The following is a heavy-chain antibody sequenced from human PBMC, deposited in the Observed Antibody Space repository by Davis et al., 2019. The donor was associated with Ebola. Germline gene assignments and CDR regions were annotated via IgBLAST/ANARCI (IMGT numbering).Heavy chain of an antibody. V-gene: IGHV3-53*04. D-gene: IGHD6-6*01. CDR1: GFTVSSNY. Sequence: PGGSLRLSCAASGFTVSSNYMSWVRQAPGKGLEWVSVIYSGGSTYYADSVKGRFTISRHNSKNTLYLQMNSLGAEDTAVYYCARIEYSSSLVTYYYGMDVWGQGTTVTVSS. CDR2: IYSGGST. J-gene: IGHJ6*02. CDR3: ARIEYSSSLVTYYYGMDV.